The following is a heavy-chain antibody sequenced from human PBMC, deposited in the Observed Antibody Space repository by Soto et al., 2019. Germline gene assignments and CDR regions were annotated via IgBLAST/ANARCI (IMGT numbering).Heavy chain of an antibody. J-gene: IGHJ4*02. Sequence: GGSLRLSCAASGFTFTRYSMNWVRQAPGKGLEWVSSISSTTNYIYYGDSMKGRFTISRDNAKNSLYLEMNSLRAEDTAVYYCARESEDLTSNFDYWGQGTLVTVAS. V-gene: IGHV3-21*06. CDR1: GFTFTRYS. CDR3: ARESEDLTSNFDY. CDR2: ISSTTNYI.